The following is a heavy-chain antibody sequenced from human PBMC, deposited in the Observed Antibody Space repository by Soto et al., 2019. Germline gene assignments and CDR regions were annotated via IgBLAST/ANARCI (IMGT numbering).Heavy chain of an antibody. J-gene: IGHJ4*02. Sequence: GGSLRLSCAASGFTFTRYSMNWVRQAPGKGLEWVSSISSTTNYIYYGDSMKGRFTISRDNAKNSLYLEMNSLRAEDTAVYYCARESEDLTSNFDYWGQGTLVTVAS. V-gene: IGHV3-21*06. CDR1: GFTFTRYS. CDR3: ARESEDLTSNFDY. CDR2: ISSTTNYI.